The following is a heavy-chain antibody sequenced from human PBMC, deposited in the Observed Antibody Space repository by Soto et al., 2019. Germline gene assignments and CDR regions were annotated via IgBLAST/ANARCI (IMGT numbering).Heavy chain of an antibody. CDR3: ARGVTYWAGFDV. J-gene: IGHJ4*02. Sequence: QVQLQESGPGLVKPSETLSLTCNVSGGSISSYYWSWIRQPAGKGLEWIGRMYASGRVNYNPSLKSRVTMSVDTSKNQVSLKMTSVTAADTAVYYCARGVTYWAGFDVWGQGTLVTVSS. V-gene: IGHV4-4*07. CDR2: MYASGRV. D-gene: IGHD2-8*02. CDR1: GGSISSYY.